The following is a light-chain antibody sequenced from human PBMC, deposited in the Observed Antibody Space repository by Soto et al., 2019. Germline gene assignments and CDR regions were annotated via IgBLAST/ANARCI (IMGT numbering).Light chain of an antibody. Sequence: DVVMTQSPDSLAVSLGERATINCKSSQSVLFSSNNMNYLAWYQQKPGQPPKLLIYWASTRESGVPDRFSGSGSGTDFTLTISSLQPEDVALYYCQQYYASPWTFGRGTNVEIK. J-gene: IGKJ1*01. CDR1: QSVLFSSNNMNY. CDR3: QQYYASPWT. V-gene: IGKV4-1*01. CDR2: WAS.